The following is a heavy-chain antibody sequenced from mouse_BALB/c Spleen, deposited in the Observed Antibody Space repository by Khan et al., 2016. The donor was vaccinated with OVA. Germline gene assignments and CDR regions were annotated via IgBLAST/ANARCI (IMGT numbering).Heavy chain of an antibody. CDR1: GYSFTGYY. D-gene: IGHD2-1*01. V-gene: IGHV1S34*01. J-gene: IGHJ4*01. Sequence: LVKTGASVKISCKASGYSFTGYYMHWVKQSHGKSLEWIGYISSYIGATSYNQKFKGKATFTVDTSSSTAYMQFSSLTSEDSAVYDCAGSLYYGNQSDAMDDSAQGTSVTLSS. CDR3: AGSLYYGNQSDAMDD. CDR2: ISSYIGAT.